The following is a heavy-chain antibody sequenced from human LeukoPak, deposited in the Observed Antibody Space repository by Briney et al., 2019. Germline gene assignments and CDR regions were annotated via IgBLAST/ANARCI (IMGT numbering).Heavy chain of an antibody. CDR1: GGSISNSNYY. CDR2: IYYSGIT. J-gene: IGHJ4*02. D-gene: IGHD6-19*01. V-gene: IGHV4-39*07. CDR3: ARMSGQWLGSRDYFDY. Sequence: PSETLSLTCTVSGGSISNSNYYWGWIRQPPGKGLEWIGSIYYSGITYYNPSLKSRVTISVDTSKNQFSLRLSSVTAADTAAYYCARMSGQWLGSRDYFDYWGQGTLVTVSS.